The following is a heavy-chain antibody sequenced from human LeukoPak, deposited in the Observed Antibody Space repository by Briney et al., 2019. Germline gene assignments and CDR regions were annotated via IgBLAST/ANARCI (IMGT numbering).Heavy chain of an antibody. J-gene: IGHJ4*02. D-gene: IGHD1-7*01. CDR1: GYSFTSYG. Sequence: ASVKVSCKASGYSFTSYGITWVRQAPGQGLEWMGWISAYNGNTNYAQRLQGRVTMTTDTSTSTVYMELSSLRSEDTAVYYCARAWDYTIDYWGQGTLVTVSS. CDR3: ARAWDYTIDY. CDR2: ISAYNGNT. V-gene: IGHV1-18*01.